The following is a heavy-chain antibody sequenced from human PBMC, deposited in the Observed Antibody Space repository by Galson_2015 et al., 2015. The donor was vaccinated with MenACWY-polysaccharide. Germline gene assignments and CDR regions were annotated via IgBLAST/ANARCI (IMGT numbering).Heavy chain of an antibody. J-gene: IGHJ6*02. Sequence: SLRLSCAASGFTFSSYGMHWVRQAPGKGLEWVAVIWYDGSNKYYVDSVKGRFTISRDNSKNTLYLQMNSLRAEDTAVYYCAREGAYGSGSYYTSEDYYYYGMDVWGQGTTVTVSS. CDR3: AREGAYGSGSYYTSEDYYYYGMDV. CDR2: IWYDGSNK. D-gene: IGHD3-10*01. CDR1: GFTFSSYG. V-gene: IGHV3-33*01.